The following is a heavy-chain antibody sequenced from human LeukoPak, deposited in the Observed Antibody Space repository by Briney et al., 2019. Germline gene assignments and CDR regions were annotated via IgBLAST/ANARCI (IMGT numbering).Heavy chain of an antibody. CDR2: IYYSGST. CDR3: ARRACSSTSCPDY. J-gene: IGHJ4*02. V-gene: IGHV4-59*08. CDR1: GGSISSYY. Sequence: PSETLSLTCTVSGGSISSYYWSWIRQPPGKGLEWIGYIYYSGSTNYNPSLKSRVTISVDTSKNQFSLKLSSVTAADTAVYYCARRACSSTSCPDYWGQGTLVTISS. D-gene: IGHD2-2*01.